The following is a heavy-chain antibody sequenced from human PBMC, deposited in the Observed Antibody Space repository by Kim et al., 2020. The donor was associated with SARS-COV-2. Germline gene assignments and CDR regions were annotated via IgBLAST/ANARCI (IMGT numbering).Heavy chain of an antibody. J-gene: IGHJ6*02. CDR2: IDWDDDK. D-gene: IGHD2-2*01. Sequence: SGPTLVNPTQTLTLTCTFSGFSLSTSGMCVSWIRQPPGKALEWLALIDWDDDKYYSTSLKTRLTISKDTSKNQVVLTMTNMDPVDTATYYCARDAAVSDIDCSSTSCPYYYYGMDVWGQGTTVTVSS. V-gene: IGHV2-70*01. CDR1: GFSLSTSGMC. CDR3: ARDAAVSDIDCSSTSCPYYYYGMDV.